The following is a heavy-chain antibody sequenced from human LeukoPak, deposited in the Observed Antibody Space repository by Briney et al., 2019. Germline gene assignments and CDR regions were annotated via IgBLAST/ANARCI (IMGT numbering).Heavy chain of an antibody. Sequence: PGGSLSLSCAASGFTFRTYAMNWVRQAPGQGLEWVSGISGSGASTHYADSVKGRCAISRDNSKNTLYLQLSSLGAEDTAIYYCEIAVLPAAMFFRGNDAFDIWGQGAMVSVSS. J-gene: IGHJ3*02. V-gene: IGHV3-23*01. CDR2: ISGSGAST. CDR1: GFTFRTYA. CDR3: EIAVLPAAMFFRGNDAFDI. D-gene: IGHD2-2*01.